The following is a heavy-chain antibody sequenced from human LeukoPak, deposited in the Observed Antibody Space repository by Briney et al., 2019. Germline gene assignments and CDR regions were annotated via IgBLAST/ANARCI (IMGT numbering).Heavy chain of an antibody. J-gene: IGHJ4*02. Sequence: PGGSLRLSCAASGFTFSTYAMTWVRQAPRKGLEWVAGISGSGGTTYYADSVKGRFTISKDNSENTLYLQMNNLRAEDTAVYYCARDNDSRDPPHFDYWGQGTLVTVSS. CDR2: ISGSGGTT. D-gene: IGHD3-16*01. V-gene: IGHV3-23*01. CDR3: ARDNDSRDPPHFDY. CDR1: GFTFSTYA.